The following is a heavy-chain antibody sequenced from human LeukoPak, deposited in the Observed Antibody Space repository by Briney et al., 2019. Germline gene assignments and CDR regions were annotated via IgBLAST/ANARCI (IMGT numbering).Heavy chain of an antibody. CDR2: ISAYNGNT. V-gene: IGHV1-18*01. J-gene: IGHJ6*02. D-gene: IGHD6-25*01. Sequence: ASVKVSCKASGYTFTSYGISWVRQAPGQGLEWMRWISAYNGNTNYAQKLQGRVTMTADTSTSTAYMELRSMRSDDTAVYYCARDFFSSAEPNPSGMDVWGQGTTVTVSS. CDR1: GYTFTSYG. CDR3: ARDFFSSAEPNPSGMDV.